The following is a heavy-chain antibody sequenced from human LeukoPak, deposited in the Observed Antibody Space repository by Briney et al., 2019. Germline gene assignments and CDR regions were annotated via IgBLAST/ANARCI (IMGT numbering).Heavy chain of an antibody. Sequence: GGSLRLSCAASGFTFSSCAMSWVRQAPGKGLEWVSAISGSGGSTYYADSVKGRFTISRDNSKSTLYLQMNSLRAEDTAVYYCANIGSGSGWYYAFDIWGQGTMVTVSS. CDR2: ISGSGGST. D-gene: IGHD6-19*01. J-gene: IGHJ3*02. V-gene: IGHV3-23*01. CDR3: ANIGSGSGWYYAFDI. CDR1: GFTFSSCA.